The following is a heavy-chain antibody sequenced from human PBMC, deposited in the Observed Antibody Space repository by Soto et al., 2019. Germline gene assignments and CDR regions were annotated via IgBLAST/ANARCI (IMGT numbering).Heavy chain of an antibody. CDR3: ARINEILTGFDY. V-gene: IGHV2-26*01. J-gene: IGHJ4*02. Sequence: QVTLKESGPVLVKPTEPLTLTCTVSGFSLSNARMGVRWIRQPPGKALEWLAHIFSNDEKSYSTSLKSRLTSSKDTAKSQVVLTMTNMDPVATATYYCARINEILTGFDYWGQGTLVTVSS. D-gene: IGHD3-9*01. CDR1: GFSLSNARMG. CDR2: IFSNDEK.